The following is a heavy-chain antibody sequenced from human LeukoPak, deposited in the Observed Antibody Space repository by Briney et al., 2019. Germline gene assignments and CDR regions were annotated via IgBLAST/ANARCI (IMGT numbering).Heavy chain of an antibody. J-gene: IGHJ5*02. D-gene: IGHD6-13*01. Sequence: GESLKISCKGSGYSFTSYWIGWVRQMPGKGLEWMGIIYPGDSDTRYSPSFQGQVTISADKSISTAYLQWSSLKASDTAMYYCARLSRGYSSSWYWFDPWGQGTLVTVSS. CDR2: IYPGDSDT. CDR3: ARLSRGYSSSWYWFDP. V-gene: IGHV5-51*01. CDR1: GYSFTSYW.